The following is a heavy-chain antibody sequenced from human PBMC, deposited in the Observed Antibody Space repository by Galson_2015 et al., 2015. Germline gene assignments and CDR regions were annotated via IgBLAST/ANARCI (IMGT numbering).Heavy chain of an antibody. Sequence: SLRLSCAASGFTSSSYAMSWVRQAPGQGLEWVSAISGSISSTYYADSVKGRFTISRDNSKNTLFLQMNSLRAEDTAVYYCAKDLDSGSYPWGYFDYWGQGTLVTVSS. V-gene: IGHV3-23*01. D-gene: IGHD1-26*01. J-gene: IGHJ4*02. CDR1: GFTSSSYA. CDR3: AKDLDSGSYPWGYFDY. CDR2: ISGSISST.